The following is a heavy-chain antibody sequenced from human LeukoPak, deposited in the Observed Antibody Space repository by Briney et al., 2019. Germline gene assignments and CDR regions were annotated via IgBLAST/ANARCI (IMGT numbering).Heavy chain of an antibody. CDR3: ARLIDYYYGMDV. V-gene: IGHV4-39*01. D-gene: IGHD3-16*02. J-gene: IGHJ6*02. Sequence: SETLSLTCTVSGGSISSSSYYWGWIRQPPGKGLEWIGSIYYSGSTYYNPSLKSRVTISVDTSKYQFSLKLSSVTAADTAVYYCARLIDYYYGMDVWGQGTTVTISS. CDR1: GGSISSSSYY. CDR2: IYYSGST.